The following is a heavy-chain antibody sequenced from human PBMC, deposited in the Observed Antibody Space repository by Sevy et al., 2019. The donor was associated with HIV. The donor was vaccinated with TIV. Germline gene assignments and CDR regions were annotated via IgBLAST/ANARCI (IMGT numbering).Heavy chain of an antibody. V-gene: IGHV3-30*03. CDR1: GFTFNTHA. J-gene: IGHJ4*02. Sequence: GGCLRLSCTGSGFTFNTHAMHCVRQAPGKGLEWVAVISYDGSAEFYADSVKGRFTISRDNSENKLYLQMNSLRKEDTAMYYCARDARYSIDWYPGYWGQGILVTVSS. CDR3: ARDARYSIDWYPGY. D-gene: IGHD6-19*01. CDR2: ISYDGSAE.